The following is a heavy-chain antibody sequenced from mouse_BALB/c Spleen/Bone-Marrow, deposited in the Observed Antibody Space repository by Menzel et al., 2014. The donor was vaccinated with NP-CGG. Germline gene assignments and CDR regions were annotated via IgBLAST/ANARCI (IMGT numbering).Heavy chain of an antibody. Sequence: DVMLVESGGGLVKLGGSLKLSCAASGFTFSSYYMSWVRQTPEKRLELVAAINSNGGSTYYPDTVKGRFTISRGNAKNTLYLQMSSLKSEDTALYYCARLGNDDAMDYWGQGTSVTVSS. V-gene: IGHV5-6-2*01. CDR2: INSNGGST. CDR3: ARLGNDDAMDY. CDR1: GFTFSSYY. J-gene: IGHJ4*01. D-gene: IGHD2-12*01.